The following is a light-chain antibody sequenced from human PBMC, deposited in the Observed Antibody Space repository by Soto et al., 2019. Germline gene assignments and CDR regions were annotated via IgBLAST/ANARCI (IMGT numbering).Light chain of an antibody. Sequence: EIVLTQSPGTLSLSPGERATLSCRASQTVSSTYLVWYQQKPGQAPRLLIYGASSRAPGVSDRFSGSGSGTDFALTISGRGPGGFSVDYFHQRGNSLWTFGQGTKVEIK. V-gene: IGKV3-20*01. CDR1: QTVSSTY. CDR3: HQRGNSLWT. CDR2: GAS. J-gene: IGKJ1*01.